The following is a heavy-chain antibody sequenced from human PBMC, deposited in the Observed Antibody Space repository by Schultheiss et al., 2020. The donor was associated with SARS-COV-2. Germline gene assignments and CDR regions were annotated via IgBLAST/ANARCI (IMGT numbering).Heavy chain of an antibody. CDR2: ISYDGSNK. V-gene: IGHV3-30*03. CDR1: GFTFSSYG. CDR3: AGVADWRYYYGMDV. D-gene: IGHD3-9*01. Sequence: GESLKISCAASGFTFSSYGMHWVRQAPGKGLEWVAVISYDGSNKYYADSVKGRFTISRDNSKNTLYLQMNSLRAEDTAVYYCAGVADWRYYYGMDVWGQGTTVTVSS. J-gene: IGHJ6*02.